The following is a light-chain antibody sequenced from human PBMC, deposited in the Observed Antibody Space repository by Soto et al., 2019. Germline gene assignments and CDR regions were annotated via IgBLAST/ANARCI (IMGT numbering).Light chain of an antibody. Sequence: EIVLTQSPATLSLSPGERATLSCRASQSVNNYLAWYQQKPGQAPRLLIYDASNRATGIPPRFSGSGSGTDFTLTISSLEPEDFAVYYCQHRTNWPQTFGQGTKVEIK. CDR1: QSVNNY. CDR2: DAS. J-gene: IGKJ1*01. CDR3: QHRTNWPQT. V-gene: IGKV3-11*01.